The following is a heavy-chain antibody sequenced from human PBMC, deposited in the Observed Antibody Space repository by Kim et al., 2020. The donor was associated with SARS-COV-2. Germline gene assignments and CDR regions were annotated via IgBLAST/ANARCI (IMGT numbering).Heavy chain of an antibody. J-gene: IGHJ6*01. CDR3: ANGLLSGSYQRPYYYYG. Sequence: GGSLRLSCAASGFTFSSYGMHWVRQAPGKGLEWVAVISYDGSNKYYADSVKGRFTISRDNSKNTLYLQMNSLRAEDTAVYYCANGLLSGSYQRPYYYYG. D-gene: IGHD1-26*01. CDR2: ISYDGSNK. V-gene: IGHV3-30*18. CDR1: GFTFSSYG.